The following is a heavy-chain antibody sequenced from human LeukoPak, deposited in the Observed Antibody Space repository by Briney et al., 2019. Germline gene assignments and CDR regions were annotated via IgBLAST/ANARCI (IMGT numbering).Heavy chain of an antibody. CDR3: ARDHRGPSSSSAGGFDY. Sequence: PGRSLRLSCAASGFTFSSYGMHWVRQAPGKGLEWVAVIWYDGSNKYYADSVKGRFTISRDNSKNTLYLQMNSLRAEDTAVYYCARDHRGPSSSSAGGFDYWGQGTLVTVSS. CDR1: GFTFSSYG. CDR2: IWYDGSNK. D-gene: IGHD6-6*01. J-gene: IGHJ4*02. V-gene: IGHV3-33*01.